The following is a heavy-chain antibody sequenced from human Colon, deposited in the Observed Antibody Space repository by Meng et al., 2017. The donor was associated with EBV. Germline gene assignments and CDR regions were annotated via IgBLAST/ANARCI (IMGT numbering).Heavy chain of an antibody. CDR2: IYHNGQT. Sequence: VPLPECVSGLVTPSGTLSLTRAVSGTPISTSNWWSWFRQSPGEGLEWIGAIYHNGQTNYNPSLKSRVSMSVDESKNEFSLNLKSVTAADTAVYYCARDGGVTHIPWGQGVLVTVSS. CDR3: ARDGGVTHIP. D-gene: IGHD2-8*02. CDR1: GTPISTSNW. J-gene: IGHJ5*02. V-gene: IGHV4-4*02.